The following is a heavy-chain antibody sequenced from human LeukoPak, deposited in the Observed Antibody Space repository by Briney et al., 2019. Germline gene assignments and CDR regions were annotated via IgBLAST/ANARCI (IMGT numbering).Heavy chain of an antibody. Sequence: SETLSLTCTVSGGSISSYYWSWIRQPPGKGLEWIGYIYYSGSTNYNPSLKSRVTISVDTSKNQFSLKLSSVTAADTAVYYCAGGYFDWLGTLDYWGQGTLVTVSS. CDR1: GGSISSYY. D-gene: IGHD3-9*01. J-gene: IGHJ4*02. CDR3: AGGYFDWLGTLDY. V-gene: IGHV4-59*01. CDR2: IYYSGST.